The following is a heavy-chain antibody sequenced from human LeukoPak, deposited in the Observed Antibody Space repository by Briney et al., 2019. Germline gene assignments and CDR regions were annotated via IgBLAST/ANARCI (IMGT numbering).Heavy chain of an antibody. J-gene: IGHJ3*02. Sequence: SETLSLTCSVSGGSISSGDYYWSWIRQPPGKGLEWIGYIYYSGSTYYNPSLKSRVTMSVDTSKNQFSLKLSSVTAVDTAVYYCARSFSGWARDAFDIWGQGTMVTVSS. CDR2: IYYSGST. CDR3: ARSFSGWARDAFDI. V-gene: IGHV4-30-4*08. D-gene: IGHD6-19*01. CDR1: GGSISSGDYY.